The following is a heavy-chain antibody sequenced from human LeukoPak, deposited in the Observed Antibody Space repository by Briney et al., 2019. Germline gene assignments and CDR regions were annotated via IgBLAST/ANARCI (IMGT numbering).Heavy chain of an antibody. CDR2: FDPEDGET. J-gene: IGHJ3*02. D-gene: IGHD6-13*01. CDR3: AVRRIAAAGTPYAFDI. CDR1: GYTLTELS. Sequence: ASVKVSCKVSGYTLTELSMHWVRQAPGKGLEWMGGFDPEDGETIYAQKFQGRVTMTEDTSTDTAYMELSSLRSEDTAVYYCAVRRIAAAGTPYAFDIWGQGTMVTVSS. V-gene: IGHV1-24*01.